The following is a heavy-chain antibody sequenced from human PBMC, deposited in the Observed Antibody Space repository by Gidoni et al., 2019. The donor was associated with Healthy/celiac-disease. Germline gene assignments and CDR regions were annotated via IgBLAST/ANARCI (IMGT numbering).Heavy chain of an antibody. CDR2: INPSGGST. CDR3: ARALNYDPPSGWFDP. CDR1: GYTFTSYY. V-gene: IGHV1-46*03. J-gene: IGHJ5*02. Sequence: QVQLVQSGAAVKKPGASVKVSCKASGYTFTSYYMHWVRQAPGQGLEWMGIINPSGGSTSYAQKFQGRVTMTRDTSTSTVYMELSSLRSEDTAVYYCARALNYDPPSGWFDPWGQGTLVTVSS. D-gene: IGHD3-22*01.